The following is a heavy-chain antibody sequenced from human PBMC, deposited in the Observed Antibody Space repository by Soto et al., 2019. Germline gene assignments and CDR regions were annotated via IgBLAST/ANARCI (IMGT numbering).Heavy chain of an antibody. CDR1: GNTFSAYT. CDR2: INAGSGNT. Sequence: ASMNVSCQTNGNTFSAYTMNCVVPAPGPRLEWMGWINAGSGNTKYSQNFQGRVSITRDTSASTVYMELTGLTSEDTAVYYCARDTETLGPRANDALDIWGQGTMVTVSS. J-gene: IGHJ3*02. D-gene: IGHD3-3*02. V-gene: IGHV1-3*01. CDR3: ARDTETLGPRANDALDI.